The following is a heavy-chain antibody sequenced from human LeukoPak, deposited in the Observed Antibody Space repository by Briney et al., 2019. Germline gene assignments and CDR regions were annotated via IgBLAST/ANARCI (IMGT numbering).Heavy chain of an antibody. D-gene: IGHD3-3*01. CDR2: ISDSGGST. CDR3: AKDPQPTYYDFWSGYRIY. V-gene: IGHV3-23*01. J-gene: IGHJ4*02. CDR1: GFTFSSNA. Sequence: PGGSLRLSCAASGFTFSSNAMSWVRQAPGKGLEWVSAISDSGGSTYYADSVRGRFTISRDNSKNTLYLQMNSLRAEDTAVYYCAKDPQPTYYDFWSGYRIYWGQGTLVTVSS.